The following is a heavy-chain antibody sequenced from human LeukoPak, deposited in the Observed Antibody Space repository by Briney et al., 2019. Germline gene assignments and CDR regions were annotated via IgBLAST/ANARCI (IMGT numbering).Heavy chain of an antibody. D-gene: IGHD5-18*01. V-gene: IGHV1-8*02. J-gene: IGHJ4*02. CDR3: ARGGYSYGLRIHFDY. CDR2: MTPDSGNT. Sequence: ASVTVSCKASGGTFSSYAISWVRQAPGQGLEWMGWMTPDSGNTGYAQKFQGRVTMTRGTSISTAYMELSSLRSEDTAVYYCARGGYSYGLRIHFDYWGQGTLVTVSS. CDR1: GGTFSSYA.